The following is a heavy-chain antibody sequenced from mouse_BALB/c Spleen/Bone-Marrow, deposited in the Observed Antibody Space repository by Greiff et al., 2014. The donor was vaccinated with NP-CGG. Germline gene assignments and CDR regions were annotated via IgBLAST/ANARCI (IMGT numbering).Heavy chain of an antibody. D-gene: IGHD1-1*01. V-gene: IGHV14-3*02. Sequence: VQLQQPGSELVKPGASVKLSCAASGFNIKDTYMHWVKQRPEQGLEWIGRIDPANGDTKYDPKFQGKATITADTSSNTAYLQLSSLTSEDTAVYYCTRPSLYYGSSYWYFDVWGAGTTVTVSS. CDR2: IDPANGDT. CDR1: GFNIKDTY. CDR3: TRPSLYYGSSYWYFDV. J-gene: IGHJ1*01.